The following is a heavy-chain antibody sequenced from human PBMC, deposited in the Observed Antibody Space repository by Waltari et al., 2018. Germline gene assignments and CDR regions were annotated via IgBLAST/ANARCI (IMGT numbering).Heavy chain of an antibody. CDR1: GFTFADYA. CDR3: AKEMSSGWYYYYGMDV. D-gene: IGHD6-19*01. V-gene: IGHV3-43D*04. CDR2: ISWEGGRT. Sequence: EVQLVESGGVVVQPGGSLRLSCAASGFTFADYAMHWVRQHPWKGLEWVSLISWEGGRTYYADSVKGRFTISRDNSKNSLYLQMNSLRAEDTALYYCAKEMSSGWYYYYGMDVWGQGTTVTVSS. J-gene: IGHJ6*02.